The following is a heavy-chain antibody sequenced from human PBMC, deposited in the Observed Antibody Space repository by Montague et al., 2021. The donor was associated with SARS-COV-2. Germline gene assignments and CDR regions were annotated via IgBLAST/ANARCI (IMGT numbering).Heavy chain of an antibody. V-gene: IGHV3-23*01. Sequence: SLRLSCAASGFTFSSYPMSWVRQAPGKGLEWVSTITATGGDTHYSDSVKGRFTISRDTSKNTLYLQMSGLRVEDTAAYYCAKTQLPGFKFDYWGQGSQVTVSS. CDR1: GFTFSSYP. D-gene: IGHD7-27*01. CDR3: AKTQLPGFKFDY. J-gene: IGHJ4*02. CDR2: ITATGGDT.